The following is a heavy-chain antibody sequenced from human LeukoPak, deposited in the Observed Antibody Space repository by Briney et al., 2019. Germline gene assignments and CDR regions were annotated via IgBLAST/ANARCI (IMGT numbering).Heavy chain of an antibody. CDR1: GFTFDDYA. CDR2: ISWNSGTI. D-gene: IGHD6-19*01. V-gene: IGHV3-9*01. Sequence: GGSLRLSCAASGFTFDDYAMHWVRQAPGKGLEWVSGISWNSGTINYAASVRGRFTISRDNAKNSLYLQMNSLRPEDTALYYCARDAYGGGWYWFDPWGQGTLVTVSS. J-gene: IGHJ5*02. CDR3: ARDAYGGGWYWFDP.